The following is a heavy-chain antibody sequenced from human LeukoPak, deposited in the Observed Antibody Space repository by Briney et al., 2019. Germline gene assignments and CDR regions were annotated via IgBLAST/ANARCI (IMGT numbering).Heavy chain of an antibody. CDR1: GGTFSSYA. Sequence: SVKVSCKASGGTFSSYAISWVRQAPGQGLEWMGGIIPIFGTANYAQKLQGRVTITADESTSTAYMELSSLRSEDTAVYYCASGAVAGQYYYYYYYMDVWGKGTTVTISS. D-gene: IGHD6-19*01. CDR3: ASGAVAGQYYYYYYYMDV. J-gene: IGHJ6*03. V-gene: IGHV1-69*13. CDR2: IIPIFGTA.